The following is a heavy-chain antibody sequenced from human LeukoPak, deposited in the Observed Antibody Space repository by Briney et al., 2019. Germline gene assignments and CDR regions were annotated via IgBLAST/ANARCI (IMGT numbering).Heavy chain of an antibody. V-gene: IGHV4-38-2*02. D-gene: IGHD6-19*01. Sequence: PSETLSLTCTVFGYSISSAVYWGWIRQPPGKGLEWIGSIYHSGSTSYNPSLKSRLTISVDTSKNQFSLKLSSVTAADTAVYYCARVITSGLYCFDYWGQGTLVTVSS. CDR2: IYHSGST. J-gene: IGHJ4*02. CDR3: ARVITSGLYCFDY. CDR1: GYSISSAVY.